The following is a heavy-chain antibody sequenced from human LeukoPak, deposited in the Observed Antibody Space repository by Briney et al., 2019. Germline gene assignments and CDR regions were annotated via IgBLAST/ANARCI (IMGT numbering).Heavy chain of an antibody. CDR3: ARDLNGIGKIDY. CDR2: IYYSGST. J-gene: IGHJ4*02. Sequence: SETLSLTCTVSGGSISSYYWSGIRQPPGKGLEWIGYIYYSGSTNYNPSLKSRVTISVDTSKNQFSLKLSSVTAADTAVYYCARDLNGIGKIDYWGQGTLVTVSS. CDR1: GGSISSYY. D-gene: IGHD1-26*01. V-gene: IGHV4-59*01.